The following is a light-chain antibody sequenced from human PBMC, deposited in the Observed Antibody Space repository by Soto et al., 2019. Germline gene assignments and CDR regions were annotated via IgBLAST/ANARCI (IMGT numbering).Light chain of an antibody. CDR3: CSYAGSSTFWV. Sequence: QSVLTQPASVSGSPGQSITISCTGTSSDVGSYDLVSWYQHHPAKAPKIILYEGTKRPSGVSNRFSGSKSGNTASLTISGLQAEDEADYHCCSYAGSSTFWVFGGGTKVTVL. CDR1: SSDVGSYDL. V-gene: IGLV2-23*01. CDR2: EGT. J-gene: IGLJ3*02.